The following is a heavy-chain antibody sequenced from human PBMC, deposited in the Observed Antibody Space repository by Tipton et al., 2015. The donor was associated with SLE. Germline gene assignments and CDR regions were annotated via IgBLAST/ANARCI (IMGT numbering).Heavy chain of an antibody. Sequence: GSLRLSCAASGFTFSSYEMNWVRQAPGKGLDWVSVIYRGGRNTYYADSVKGRFTISRDDSSNTLYLQMNSLRVEDTAIYYCARGRALGATFDYWGQGTLVTVSS. V-gene: IGHV3-23*03. CDR3: ARGRALGATFDY. CDR1: GFTFSSYE. CDR2: IYRGGRNT. J-gene: IGHJ4*02. D-gene: IGHD1-26*01.